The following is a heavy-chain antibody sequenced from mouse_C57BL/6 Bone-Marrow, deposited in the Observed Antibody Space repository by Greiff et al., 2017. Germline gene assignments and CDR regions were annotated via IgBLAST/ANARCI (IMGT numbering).Heavy chain of an antibody. J-gene: IGHJ2*01. CDR3: VKHWLYDY. V-gene: IGHV5-6*01. D-gene: IGHD2-2*01. CDR1: GFTFSSYG. CDR2: ISSGGSYT. Sequence: EVMLVESGGDLVKPGGSLKLSCAASGFTFSSYGMSWVRQTPDKRLEWVATISSGGSYTYYPDSVKGRFTISRDNAKNTLYLQMSSLKSEDTAMYYCVKHWLYDYWGEGTPLTVSS.